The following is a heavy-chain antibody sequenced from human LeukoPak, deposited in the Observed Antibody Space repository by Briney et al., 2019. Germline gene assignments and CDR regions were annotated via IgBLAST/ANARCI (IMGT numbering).Heavy chain of an antibody. D-gene: IGHD1-26*01. V-gene: IGHV4-34*01. Sequence: SETLSLTCAVYGGSFSGYYWSWTRQPPGKGLEWIGEINHSGSTNYNPSLKSRVTISVDTSKNQFSLKLSSVTAADTAVYYCARGQWELLYAFDIWGQGTMVTVSS. CDR1: GGSFSGYY. CDR3: ARGQWELLYAFDI. CDR2: INHSGST. J-gene: IGHJ3*02.